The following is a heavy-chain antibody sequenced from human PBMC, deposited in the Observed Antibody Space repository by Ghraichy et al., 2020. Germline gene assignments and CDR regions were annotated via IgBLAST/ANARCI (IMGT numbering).Heavy chain of an antibody. CDR1: GGSISSSSYY. Sequence: SETLSLTCTVSGGSISSSSYYWGWIRQPPGKGLEWIGSIYYSGSTYYNPSLKSRVTISVDTSKNQFSLKLSSVTAADTAVYYCARDTHYYDSSGYYPGRSGGFDYWGQGTLVTVSS. V-gene: IGHV4-39*07. D-gene: IGHD3-22*01. CDR2: IYYSGST. CDR3: ARDTHYYDSSGYYPGRSGGFDY. J-gene: IGHJ4*02.